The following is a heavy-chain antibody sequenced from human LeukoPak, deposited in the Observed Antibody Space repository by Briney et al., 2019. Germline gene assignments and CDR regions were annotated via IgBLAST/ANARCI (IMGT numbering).Heavy chain of an antibody. D-gene: IGHD3-10*01. CDR2: IYYSGST. J-gene: IGHJ4*02. Sequence: PSETLSLTCTVSGGSISSGSYYWGWTRQPPGKGLEWIGSIYYSGSTYYNPSLKSRVTISVDTSKNQFSLKLSSVTAADTAVYYCARHYGSGSYQCDYWGQGTLVTVSS. CDR3: ARHYGSGSYQCDY. CDR1: GGSISSGSYY. V-gene: IGHV4-39*01.